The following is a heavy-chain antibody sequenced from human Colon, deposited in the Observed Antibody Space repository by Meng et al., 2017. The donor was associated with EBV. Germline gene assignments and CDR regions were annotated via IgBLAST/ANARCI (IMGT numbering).Heavy chain of an antibody. Sequence: REGGPGRGRPLEPLSLTRAGSADSIPKHNWWVWCGRPPEKGLEWIGETPHRVSSAYNPSLKSRVSMSIDKYKNQFSLKLTSVTAADTGVYHCLRGAGVSVWGQGTLVTVSS. CDR2: TPHRVSS. CDR1: ADSIPKHNW. CDR3: LRGAGVSV. J-gene: IGHJ4*02. D-gene: IGHD2-8*01. V-gene: IGHV4-4*03.